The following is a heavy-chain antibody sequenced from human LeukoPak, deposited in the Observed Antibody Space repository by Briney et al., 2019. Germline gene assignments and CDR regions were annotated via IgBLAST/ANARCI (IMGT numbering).Heavy chain of an antibody. CDR2: INHSGST. CDR3: ARGLNYYYYGMDV. CDR1: GGSFSGHY. Sequence: PSETLSLTCAVYGGSFSGHYWSWIRQPPGKGLEWIGEINHSGSTNYNPSLKSRVTISVDTSKKQFSLKLSSVTAADTAVYYCARGLNYYYYGMDVWGKGTTVTVSS. V-gene: IGHV4-34*01. J-gene: IGHJ6*04.